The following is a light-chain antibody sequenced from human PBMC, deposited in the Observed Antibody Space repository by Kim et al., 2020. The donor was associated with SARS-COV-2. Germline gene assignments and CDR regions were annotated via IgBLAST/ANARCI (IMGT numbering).Light chain of an antibody. J-gene: IGKJ2*01. V-gene: IGKV3-20*01. Sequence: SLSPGERATLSCRASQSISSVYLAWYQQKPGQAPRLLLHGASSRATGIPDRFSGSGSGTDFTLTISKVEPEDFAVYYCQQYSSTWDFGQGTKLEIK. CDR3: QQYSSTWD. CDR1: QSISSVY. CDR2: GAS.